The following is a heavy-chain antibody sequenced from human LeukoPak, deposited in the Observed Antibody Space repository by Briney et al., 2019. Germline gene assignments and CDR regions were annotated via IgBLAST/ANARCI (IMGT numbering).Heavy chain of an antibody. V-gene: IGHV3-21*01. CDR3: AKEMASGLIDY. J-gene: IGHJ4*02. Sequence: GGSLRLSCAASGFTFSSYSMNWVRQAPGKGLEWVSSISSSSSYIYYADSVKGRFTISRDNAKNSLYLQMNSLRAEDTAMYYCAKEMASGLIDYWGQGTLVTVSS. D-gene: IGHD6-19*01. CDR1: GFTFSSYS. CDR2: ISSSSSYI.